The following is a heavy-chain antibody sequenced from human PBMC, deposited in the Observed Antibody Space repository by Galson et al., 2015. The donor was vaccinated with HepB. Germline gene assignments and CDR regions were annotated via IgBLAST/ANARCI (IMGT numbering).Heavy chain of an antibody. CDR3: AREHYYDSSGYYYPGDFDY. V-gene: IGHV3-30-3*01. D-gene: IGHD3-22*01. CDR1: GFTFSSYA. CDR2: ISYDGSNK. J-gene: IGHJ4*02. Sequence: SLRLSCAASGFTFSSYAMHWVRQAPGKGLEWVAVISYDGSNKYYADSVKGRFTISRDNSKNTLYLQMNSLRAEDTAVYYCAREHYYDSSGYYYPGDFDYWGQGTLVTVSS.